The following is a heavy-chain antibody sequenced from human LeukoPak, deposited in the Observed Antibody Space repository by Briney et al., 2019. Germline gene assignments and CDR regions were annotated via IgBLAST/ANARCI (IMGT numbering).Heavy chain of an antibody. CDR1: GFTFSSYS. V-gene: IGHV3-21*01. CDR3: ARDPLPGQWLVRGHNWFDP. CDR2: ISSSSSYI. J-gene: IGHJ5*02. D-gene: IGHD6-19*01. Sequence: GGSLRLSCAASGFTFSSYSMNWVRQAPGKGLEWVSSISSSSSYIYYADSVKGRFTISRDNAKNSLYLQMNSLRAEDTAVYYCARDPLPGQWLVRGHNWFDPWGQGTLVTVSS.